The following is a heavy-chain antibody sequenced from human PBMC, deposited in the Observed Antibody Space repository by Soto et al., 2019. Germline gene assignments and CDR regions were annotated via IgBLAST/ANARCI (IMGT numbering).Heavy chain of an antibody. V-gene: IGHV1-69*06. D-gene: IGHD6-13*01. CDR2: IIPIFGTA. J-gene: IGHJ4*02. Sequence: SVKVSCKASGYTFTSYDINWVRQATGQGLEWMGGIIPIFGTANYAQKFQGRVTITADKSTSTAYMELSSLRSEDTAVYYCARDLSSSPNRYDYWGQGTLVTVSS. CDR1: GYTFTSYD. CDR3: ARDLSSSPNRYDY.